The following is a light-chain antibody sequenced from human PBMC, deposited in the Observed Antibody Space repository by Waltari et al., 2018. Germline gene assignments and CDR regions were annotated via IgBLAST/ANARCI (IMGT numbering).Light chain of an antibody. CDR2: GAS. Sequence: CRASQSVGTSLAWYQQKPGQAPRLLIYGASRRATDIPDRFSGSGSGTDFSLTISRLEPEDFAVYYCQHYVRLPATFGQGTKVEI. V-gene: IGKV3-20*01. CDR3: QHYVRLPAT. CDR1: QSVGTS. J-gene: IGKJ1*01.